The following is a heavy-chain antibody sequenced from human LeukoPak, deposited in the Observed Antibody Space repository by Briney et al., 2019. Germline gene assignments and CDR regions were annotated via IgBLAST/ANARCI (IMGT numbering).Heavy chain of an antibody. CDR2: IYYSGST. Sequence: SETLSLTCTVSGGSISSSSYYWGWIRQPPGKGLEWIGSIYYSGSTYYNPSLKSRVTISVDTSKNQFSLKLSSVTAADTAVYYCARDLSYYDSSGYYGVDYWGQGTLVTVSS. CDR1: GGSISSSSYY. D-gene: IGHD3-22*01. J-gene: IGHJ4*02. CDR3: ARDLSYYDSSGYYGVDY. V-gene: IGHV4-39*07.